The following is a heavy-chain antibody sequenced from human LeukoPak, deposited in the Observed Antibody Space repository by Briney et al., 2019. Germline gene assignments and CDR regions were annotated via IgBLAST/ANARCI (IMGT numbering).Heavy chain of an antibody. CDR3: AREGDLEEMATITGAFDI. D-gene: IGHD5-24*01. Sequence: GGSLRLSCAASGFTFSSYSMNWVRQAPGKGLEWVSSISSSSSYIYYADSVKGRFTISRDNAKNSLYLQMSSLRAEDTAVYYCAREGDLEEMATITGAFDIWGQGTMVTVSS. CDR2: ISSSSSYI. CDR1: GFTFSSYS. V-gene: IGHV3-21*01. J-gene: IGHJ3*02.